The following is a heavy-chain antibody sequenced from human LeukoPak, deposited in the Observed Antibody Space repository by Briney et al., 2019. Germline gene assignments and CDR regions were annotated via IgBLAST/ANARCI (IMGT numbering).Heavy chain of an antibody. CDR2: ISGDGVST. V-gene: IGHV3-43*02. CDR1: GFSFSFYS. J-gene: IGHJ4*02. CDR3: ARESGKFDY. Sequence: PGGSLRLSCTASGFSFSFYSMNWVRQAPGQGLEWVSLISGDGVSTFFTDSVKGRFSISRDNSKNSLFLEMSSLRTEDTAMYYCARESGKFDYWGQGTLVAVSS.